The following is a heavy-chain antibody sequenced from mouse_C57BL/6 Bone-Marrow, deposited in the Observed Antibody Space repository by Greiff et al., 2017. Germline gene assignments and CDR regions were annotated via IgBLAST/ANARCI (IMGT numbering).Heavy chain of an antibody. Sequence: EVKLVESGGGLVKPGGSLKLSCAASGFTFSDYGMHWVRQAPEKGLEWVAYISSGSSTIYYADTVKGRFTITRDNAKNTLFLQMTSLRSEDTAMYYCATTVVAYWYFDVWGTESTVTVSS. CDR3: ATTVVAYWYFDV. J-gene: IGHJ1*03. CDR2: ISSGSSTI. D-gene: IGHD1-1*01. V-gene: IGHV5-17*01. CDR1: GFTFSDYG.